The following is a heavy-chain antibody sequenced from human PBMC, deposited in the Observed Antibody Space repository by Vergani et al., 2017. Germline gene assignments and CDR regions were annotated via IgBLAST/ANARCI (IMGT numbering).Heavy chain of an antibody. CDR1: GYTFTSYD. V-gene: IGHV1-8*01. CDR3: ARTYYYDSSDAFDI. D-gene: IGHD3-22*01. Sequence: QVQLVQSGAEVKKPGASVKVSCKASGYTFTSYDINWVRQATGQGLEWMGWMNPNSGNTGDAQKFQGRVTMTRNTSTSTAYMELRSLRSDDTAVYYCARTYYYDSSDAFDIWGQGTMVTVSS. CDR2: MNPNSGNT. J-gene: IGHJ3*02.